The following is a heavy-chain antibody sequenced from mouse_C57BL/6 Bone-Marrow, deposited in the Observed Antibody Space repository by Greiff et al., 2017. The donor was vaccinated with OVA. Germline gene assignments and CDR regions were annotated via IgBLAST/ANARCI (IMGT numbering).Heavy chain of an antibody. D-gene: IGHD2-3*01. V-gene: IGHV12-3*01. Sequence: QVQLQESGPGLVKPSQSLFLTCSITGFPITSGYYWIWIRQSPGKPLEWMGYITHSGETFYNPSLQSPISITRETSKNQFFLQLNSVTTEDTAMYYCAGDRGRDGFAYWGQGTLVTVSA. CDR1: GFPITSGYY. CDR2: ITHSGET. CDR3: AGDRGRDGFAY. J-gene: IGHJ3*01.